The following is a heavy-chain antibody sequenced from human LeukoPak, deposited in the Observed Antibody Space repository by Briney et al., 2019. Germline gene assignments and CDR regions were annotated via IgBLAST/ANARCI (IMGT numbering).Heavy chain of an antibody. CDR3: ARGRARDGSYPWLDS. D-gene: IGHD3-10*01. V-gene: IGHV4-59*01. CDR2: IYYSGST. J-gene: IGHJ5*01. Sequence: PSETLPLTCTISGGSISSYYWTWIRQPPGKGLEWIGYIYYSGSTNYNPSLKSRVTISVDTSKNQFSLKLSSVTAADTAVYYCARGRARDGSYPWLDSWGQGTLVTVSS. CDR1: GGSISSYY.